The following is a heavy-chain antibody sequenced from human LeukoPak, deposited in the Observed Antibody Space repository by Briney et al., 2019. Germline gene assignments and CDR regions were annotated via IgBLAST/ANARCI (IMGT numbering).Heavy chain of an antibody. CDR3: TRDPDG. Sequence: GGSLRLSCAASGFTVSNYYMSWVRQAPGKGLEWVSVIYSGGDTFHADSVKGRFTLCRDNSKNTLYLQMNSLRAEDTAVYYCTRDPDGWGQGTLVTVSS. CDR2: IYSGGDT. V-gene: IGHV3-66*01. CDR1: GFTVSNYY. J-gene: IGHJ4*02.